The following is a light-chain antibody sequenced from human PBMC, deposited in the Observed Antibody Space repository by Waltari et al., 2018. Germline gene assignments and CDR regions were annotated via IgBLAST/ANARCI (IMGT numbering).Light chain of an antibody. CDR3: HQYHIYPGT. Sequence: DIQMTQSPSTLSASVGDRVTITCRASQSISTWLAWYHQRPGEAPNLLIYKASSLEGGVPSRFSGSGSGTEFTLTTSSLQPDDFATYYCHQYHIYPGTFGQGTKVEIK. CDR1: QSISTW. J-gene: IGKJ1*01. CDR2: KAS. V-gene: IGKV1-5*03.